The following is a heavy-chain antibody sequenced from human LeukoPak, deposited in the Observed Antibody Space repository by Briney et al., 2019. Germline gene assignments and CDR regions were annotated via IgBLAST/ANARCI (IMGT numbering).Heavy chain of an antibody. CDR3: ARGLITGSNTAPFEI. D-gene: IGHD2-21*02. Sequence: SETLSLTCSVSGASISSYCWSWIRQPPGKGLEWIGYIYYNGNTNYNPSLKNRVTISFDTSRSRFSLSLSSVTAADTAIYYCARGLITGSNTAPFEIWGQGTTWTVSS. V-gene: IGHV4-59*01. CDR1: GASISSYC. CDR2: IYYNGNT. J-gene: IGHJ3*02.